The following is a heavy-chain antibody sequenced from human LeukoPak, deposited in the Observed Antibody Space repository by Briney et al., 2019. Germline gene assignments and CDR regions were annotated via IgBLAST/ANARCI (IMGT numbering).Heavy chain of an antibody. J-gene: IGHJ6*02. Sequence: GRSLRLSCAASGFTFDDYAMHWVRQAPGKGLEWVSGISLNSGSIGYADSVKGRFTISRDNAKNSLYLQMNSLRAEDTALYYCAKGYCSSTSCYYYYGMDVWGQGTTVTVSS. CDR3: AKGYCSSTSCYYYYGMDV. V-gene: IGHV3-9*01. CDR2: ISLNSGSI. CDR1: GFTFDDYA. D-gene: IGHD2-2*01.